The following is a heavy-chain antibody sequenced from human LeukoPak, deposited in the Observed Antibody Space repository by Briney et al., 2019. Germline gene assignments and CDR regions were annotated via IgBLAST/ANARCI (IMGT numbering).Heavy chain of an antibody. Sequence: AETETLTCTVSGGSMSTYYWTWIRQPPGKGLEWIGFIYYTGSTNYNLSLQSRVTISVDTSKNQFSLKLSSVTAADTAVYYCAGMRITTPTVRTLDYWGQETWATFSS. CDR1: GGSMSTYY. D-gene: IGHD3-10*01. J-gene: IGHJ4*02. CDR3: AGMRITTPTVRTLDY. V-gene: IGHV4-59*01. CDR2: IYYTGST.